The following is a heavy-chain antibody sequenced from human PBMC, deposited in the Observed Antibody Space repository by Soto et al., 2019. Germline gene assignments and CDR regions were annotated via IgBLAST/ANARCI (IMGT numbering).Heavy chain of an antibody. J-gene: IGHJ5*02. D-gene: IGHD6-6*01. CDR3: AKKRNSSSSSWFDP. Sequence: EVQLVESGGGLVQPGRSLTLSCAASGFTFDDYAMHWVRQAPGKGLEWVSGISWDSGSIGYADSVQGRFTISRDNAKNSLYLQMNSLRAEDTAFYYCAKKRNSSSSSWFDPWGQGTLVTVSS. CDR2: ISWDSGSI. CDR1: GFTFDDYA. V-gene: IGHV3-9*01.